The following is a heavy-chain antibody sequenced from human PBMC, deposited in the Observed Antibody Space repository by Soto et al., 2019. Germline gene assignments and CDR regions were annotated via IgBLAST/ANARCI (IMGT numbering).Heavy chain of an antibody. CDR1: GFTFSSYG. Sequence: GGSLRLSCAASGFTFSSYGMHWVRQAPGKGLEWVAVISYDGSNKYYADSVKGRFTISRDNSKNTLYLQMNSLRAEDTAVYYCAKDRSSGYYPLDYWGQGTLVTVS. J-gene: IGHJ4*02. D-gene: IGHD3-22*01. CDR2: ISYDGSNK. CDR3: AKDRSSGYYPLDY. V-gene: IGHV3-30*18.